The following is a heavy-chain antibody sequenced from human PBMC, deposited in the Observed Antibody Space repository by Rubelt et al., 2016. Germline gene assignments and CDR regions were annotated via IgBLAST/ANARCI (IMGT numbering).Heavy chain of an antibody. CDR1: GGSFSGYY. D-gene: IGHD4-17*01. CDR3: ARGLGDYGDSRAY. J-gene: IGHJ4*02. V-gene: IGHV4-34*01. Sequence: QVQLQQWGAGLLKPSETLSLTCAVYGGSFSGYYWSWIRQPPGKGLEWIGEINHSGSTNYNPSLKSRVTISVDTSKNQFSLKLSSVTAADTAVYYCARGLGDYGDSRAYWGQGTLVTVSS. CDR2: INHSGST.